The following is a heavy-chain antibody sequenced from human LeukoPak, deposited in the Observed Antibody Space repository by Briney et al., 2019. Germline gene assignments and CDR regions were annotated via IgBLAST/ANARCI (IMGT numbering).Heavy chain of an antibody. CDR2: IRDDGSNK. V-gene: IGHV3-30*02. CDR3: AKDLHQVFDI. Sequence: PGGSLRLSCAASGFTLRSYGMHCVRQAPGKGLECVSFIRDDGSNKYYVDSVKGRFTVSRDDSKDTLYLQLNSLRPEDTAVYYCAKDLHQVFDIWGQGTMVTVSS. D-gene: IGHD2-2*01. CDR1: GFTLRSYG. J-gene: IGHJ3*02.